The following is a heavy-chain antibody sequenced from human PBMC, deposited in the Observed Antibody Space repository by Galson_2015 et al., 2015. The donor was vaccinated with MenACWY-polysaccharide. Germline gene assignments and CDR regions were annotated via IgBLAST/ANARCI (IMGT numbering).Heavy chain of an antibody. CDR1: GFTFGNHP. CDR2: SLDSGRGT. CDR3: VKGLGYCPRASCYEDY. V-gene: IGHV3-23*01. J-gene: IGHJ4*02. Sequence: SLRLSCAGSGFTFGNHPMNWVRQAPGKGLEWVSVSLDSGRGTYYADSVKGRFSISRDISKNTLYLQMNSPRVDDTAIYYCVKGLGYCPRASCYEDYWGQGTLVTVSS. D-gene: IGHD2-2*01.